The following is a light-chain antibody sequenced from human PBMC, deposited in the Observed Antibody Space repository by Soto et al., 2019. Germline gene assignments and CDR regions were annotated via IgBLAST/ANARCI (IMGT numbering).Light chain of an antibody. CDR1: QSVSSSY. CDR2: GAS. J-gene: IGKJ5*01. CDR3: QQYGSSPPIT. V-gene: IGKV3-20*01. Sequence: EIVLTQSPGTLSLSPGERATLCCSASQSVSSSYLAWYQQKPGQAPRLLIYGASSRATGIPDRFSGSGSGTDFTLTISRLEPEDFAVYYCQQYGSSPPITFGQGTRLEI.